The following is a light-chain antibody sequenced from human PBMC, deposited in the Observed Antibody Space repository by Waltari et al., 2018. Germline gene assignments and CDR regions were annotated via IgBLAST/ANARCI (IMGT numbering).Light chain of an antibody. CDR1: QSVGTS. CDR2: GAS. Sequence: CRARQSVGTSLAWYQQKPGQAPRLLIYGASRRATGSPERFSGSGSGTDFSLTISRLEPEDFAVYYCQHYVRLPATFGQGTKVEV. J-gene: IGKJ1*01. V-gene: IGKV3-20*01. CDR3: QHYVRLPAT.